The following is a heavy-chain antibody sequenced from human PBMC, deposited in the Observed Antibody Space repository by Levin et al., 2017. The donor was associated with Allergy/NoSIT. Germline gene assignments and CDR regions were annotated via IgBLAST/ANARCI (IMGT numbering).Heavy chain of an antibody. J-gene: IGHJ6*02. V-gene: IGHV3-21*01. CDR2: ISSSSSYI. D-gene: IGHD6-6*01. CDR3: ARGEAARRRPYYYYYYGMDV. Sequence: GGSLRLSCAASGFTFSSYSMNWVRQAPGKGLEWVSSISSSSSYIYYADSVKGRFTISRDNAKNSLYLQMNSLRAEDTAVYYCARGEAARRRPYYYYYYGMDVWGQGTTVTVSS. CDR1: GFTFSSYS.